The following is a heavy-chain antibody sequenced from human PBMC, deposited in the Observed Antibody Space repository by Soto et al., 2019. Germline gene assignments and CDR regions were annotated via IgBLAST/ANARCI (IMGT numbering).Heavy chain of an antibody. V-gene: IGHV4-31*03. CDR3: ARGVYYYGSGSYYA. Sequence: PSETLSLTCTVSGGSISSGGYYWSWIRQHPGKGLEWIGYIYYSGSTYYNPSLKSRVTISVDTSKNQFSLKLSSVTAADTAMYYCARGVYYYGSGSYYAWGQGTLVTVSS. D-gene: IGHD3-10*01. CDR1: GGSISSGGYY. CDR2: IYYSGST. J-gene: IGHJ5*02.